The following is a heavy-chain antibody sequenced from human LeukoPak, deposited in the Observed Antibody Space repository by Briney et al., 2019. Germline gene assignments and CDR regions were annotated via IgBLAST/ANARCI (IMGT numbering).Heavy chain of an antibody. Sequence: PSETLSLTCAVSGYSISSGYYWGWIRQPPGKGLEWIGSIYHSGSTYYNPSLKSRVTISVDTSKNQFSLKLRSVTAADTAVYYCARQSGDFDYWGQGTLVPVSS. V-gene: IGHV4-38-2*01. CDR2: IYHSGST. CDR3: ARQSGDFDY. D-gene: IGHD4-17*01. J-gene: IGHJ4*02. CDR1: GYSISSGYY.